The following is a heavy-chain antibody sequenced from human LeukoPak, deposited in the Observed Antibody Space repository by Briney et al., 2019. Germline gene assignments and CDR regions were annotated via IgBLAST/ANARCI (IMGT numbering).Heavy chain of an antibody. Sequence: GGSLRLSCAASGFTFSSYSMNWVRQAPGKGLEWVSYISSSSSTIYYADSVKGRFTISRDNAKNSLYLQMNSLRAEDTAVYYCARAEKYYDILTGYWAGGIFDYWGQGTLVTVSS. D-gene: IGHD3-9*01. V-gene: IGHV3-48*01. CDR3: ARAEKYYDILTGYWAGGIFDY. CDR1: GFTFSSYS. J-gene: IGHJ4*02. CDR2: ISSSSSTI.